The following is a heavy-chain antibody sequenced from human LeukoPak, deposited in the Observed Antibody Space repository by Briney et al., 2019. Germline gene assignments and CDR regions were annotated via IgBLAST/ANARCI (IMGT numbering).Heavy chain of an antibody. CDR3: ATIRMGAAAGYDPYYFDS. Sequence: PGGSLRLSCAASGFTFSSYSMNWVRQAPGKGLQWVSSISTSSIYIYYADSVKGRFTISRDNAKNSLFLQMNSLRVEDTAVYYCATIRMGAAAGYDPYYFDSWGQGTLVTVSS. CDR1: GFTFSSYS. D-gene: IGHD6-13*01. CDR2: ISTSSIYI. V-gene: IGHV3-21*01. J-gene: IGHJ4*02.